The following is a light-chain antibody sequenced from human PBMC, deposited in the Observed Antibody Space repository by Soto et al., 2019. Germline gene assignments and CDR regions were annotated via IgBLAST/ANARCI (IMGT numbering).Light chain of an antibody. V-gene: IGKV3-20*01. CDR3: QHFGSSLRT. CDR2: GTS. CDR1: QSFSSPF. J-gene: IGKJ1*01. Sequence: IVLTQSPGTLSLSPGDRATLSCRASQSFSSPFLAWYQQKPGQAPRLLIHGTSSRATGIPDRFSGSGSGTDFTLTINSLEPEDFAVYYCQHFGSSLRTFGQGTKVDIK.